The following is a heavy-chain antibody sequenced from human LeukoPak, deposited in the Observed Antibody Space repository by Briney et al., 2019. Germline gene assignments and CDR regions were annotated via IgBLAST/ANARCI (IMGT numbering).Heavy chain of an antibody. Sequence: SEALSFTCTVSGGSISSYYWSWIRQPAGKGLERIGRLYTSGSTNYNPSLKSRVTMSVDTSKNQFSLKLSSVTAADTAVYYCAREIGYELWFSYYYYYMGVWGKGTTVTVSS. CDR2: LYTSGST. J-gene: IGHJ6*03. V-gene: IGHV4-4*07. CDR3: AREIGYELWFSYYYYYMGV. D-gene: IGHD5-18*01. CDR1: GGSISSYY.